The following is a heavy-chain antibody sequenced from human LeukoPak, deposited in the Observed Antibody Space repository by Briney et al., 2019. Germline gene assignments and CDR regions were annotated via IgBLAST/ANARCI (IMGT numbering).Heavy chain of an antibody. J-gene: IGHJ4*02. CDR1: GGSINNYY. CDR3: AGPGDLPGY. CDR2: IYYSGST. Sequence: PSETLSLTCTVSGGSINNYYWSWIRQPPGKGLEWIGYIYYSGSTNYNPSLKSRVTISVDTSKNQFSLKLTSVTAADTAVYYCAGPGDLPGYWGQGALVTVSS. V-gene: IGHV4-59*01. D-gene: IGHD1-26*01.